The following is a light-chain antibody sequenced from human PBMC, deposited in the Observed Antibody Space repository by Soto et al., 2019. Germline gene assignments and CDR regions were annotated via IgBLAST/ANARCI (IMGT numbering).Light chain of an antibody. J-gene: IGKJ2*01. Sequence: DIQMTQSPSTLSASVGDRVTITCRASQSISDWLAWYQQRSGKAPKLLIYKAFSLQSGVPPRFSGSGSGTEFTLTISSLQPYDFATYYCQQYNRFPYTFGQGTKLEIK. CDR1: QSISDW. V-gene: IGKV1-5*03. CDR2: KAF. CDR3: QQYNRFPYT.